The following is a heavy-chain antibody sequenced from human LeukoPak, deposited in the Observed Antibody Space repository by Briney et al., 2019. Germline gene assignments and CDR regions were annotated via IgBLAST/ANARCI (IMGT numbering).Heavy chain of an antibody. CDR2: IIPILGIA. J-gene: IGHJ6*02. CDR3: ARDRGQWLVLSYYYYGMDV. Sequence: ASVKVSCKASGGTFSSYAISWVRQAPGQGLEWMGRIIPILGIANYAQKFQGRVTITADKSTSTAYMELSSLRSEDTAVYYCARDRGQWLVLSYYYYGMDVWGRGTTVTVSS. V-gene: IGHV1-69*04. CDR1: GGTFSSYA. D-gene: IGHD6-19*01.